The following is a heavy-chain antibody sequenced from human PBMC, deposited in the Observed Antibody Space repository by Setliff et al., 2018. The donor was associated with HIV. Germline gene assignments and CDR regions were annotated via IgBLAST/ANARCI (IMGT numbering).Heavy chain of an antibody. V-gene: IGHV1-69*13. D-gene: IGHD3-22*01. Sequence: GASVKVSCKTSGGIFVHYAISWVRQAPGQGLEWMGGIIPFFGTALYAPKFQGRVTITANESTSTAYLELSSLRSEDTGVYYCAREHRFSSGYYLYYFDYWGQGTRVTVSS. J-gene: IGHJ4*02. CDR1: GGIFVHYA. CDR3: AREHRFSSGYYLYYFDY. CDR2: IIPFFGTA.